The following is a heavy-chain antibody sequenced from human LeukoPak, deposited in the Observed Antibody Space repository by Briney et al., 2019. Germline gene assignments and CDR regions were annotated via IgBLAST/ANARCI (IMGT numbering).Heavy chain of an antibody. V-gene: IGHV1-69*05. Sequence: ASVKVSCKASGGTFSRYYAISWVRQAPGQGLEWVGGIIPSFSTANYAQKFQGRATITTDESTSTAYMELSSLRSEDTAVYYCARDLWFGELFDYWGQGTLVTVSS. CDR2: IIPSFSTA. D-gene: IGHD3-10*01. CDR1: GGTFSRYYA. CDR3: ARDLWFGELFDY. J-gene: IGHJ4*02.